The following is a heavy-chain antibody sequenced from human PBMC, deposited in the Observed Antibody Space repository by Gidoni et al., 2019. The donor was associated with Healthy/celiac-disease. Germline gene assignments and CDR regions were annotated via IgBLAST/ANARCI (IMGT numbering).Heavy chain of an antibody. D-gene: IGHD3-10*01. CDR3: ARGLQGTQLVY. J-gene: IGHJ4*02. CDR1: GGSFSGYY. V-gene: IGHV4-34*01. Sequence: QVQLQQWGAGLLKPSEPLSLTCAVYGGSFSGYYWSWIRQPPGKGLEWIGEINHSGSTNYNPSLKSRVTISVDTSKNQFSLKLSSVTAADTAVYYCARGLQGTQLVYWGQGTLVTVSS. CDR2: INHSGST.